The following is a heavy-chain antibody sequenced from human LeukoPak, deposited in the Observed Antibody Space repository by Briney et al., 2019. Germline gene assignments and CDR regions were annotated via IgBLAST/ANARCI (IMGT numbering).Heavy chain of an antibody. Sequence: ASVKVSCKASGYTLTKYGISWVRQAPGQGPEWMGWISGYNGNTNYAQKFQGRVTTTTDTSTSTAYMELRDLKSDDTAVYYCGRDYYYGTSAPYNFGIDVWGQGTTVTVSS. CDR3: GRDYYYGTSAPYNFGIDV. V-gene: IGHV1-18*04. D-gene: IGHD3-10*01. CDR1: GYTLTKYG. CDR2: ISGYNGNT. J-gene: IGHJ6*02.